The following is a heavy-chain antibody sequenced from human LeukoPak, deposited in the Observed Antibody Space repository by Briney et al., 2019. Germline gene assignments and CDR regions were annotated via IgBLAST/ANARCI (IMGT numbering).Heavy chain of an antibody. V-gene: IGHV1-46*01. CDR1: GYTFTSYY. D-gene: IGHD3-22*01. CDR2: INPSGGST. Sequence: ASVKVSCKASGYTFTSYYMHWVRQAPGQGLEWMGIINPSGGSTSYAQKFQGRVTMTRDTSTSTVYMELSSLRSEDTAVYYCATGSTGYYDSSGYHFPPPIGAFDIWGQGTMVTVSS. CDR3: ATGSTGYYDSSGYHFPPPIGAFDI. J-gene: IGHJ3*02.